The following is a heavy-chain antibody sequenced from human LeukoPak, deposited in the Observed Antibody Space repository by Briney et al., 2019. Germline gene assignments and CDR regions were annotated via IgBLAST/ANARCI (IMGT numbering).Heavy chain of an antibody. Sequence: PGGSLRVSCAASGFTFSTYALSWVRQAPGKGLEWVSSISGSGGSTYYADSVQGRFTISRDNSKNTLYLQLNSLRAEDTAVYYCAKGDGYNYDDWFDPWGQGTLVTVSS. V-gene: IGHV3-23*01. J-gene: IGHJ5*02. D-gene: IGHD5-24*01. CDR2: ISGSGGST. CDR3: AKGDGYNYDDWFDP. CDR1: GFTFSTYA.